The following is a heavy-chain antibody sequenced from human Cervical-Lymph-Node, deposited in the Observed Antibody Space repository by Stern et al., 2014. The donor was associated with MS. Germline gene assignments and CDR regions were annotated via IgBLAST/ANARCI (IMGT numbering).Heavy chain of an antibody. Sequence: EVQLVESGGGLAQPGGSLRLSCAASGLTVSSNYMTWARQAPGKGLEWVSLIYAGSITHYADSVKGRFTISRDNSENILYLQMNSLRVEDTAVYYCTREMAARRFDPWGQGTLVIVSS. D-gene: IGHD6-6*01. CDR2: IYAGSIT. CDR1: GLTVSSNY. J-gene: IGHJ5*02. V-gene: IGHV3-66*01. CDR3: TREMAARRFDP.